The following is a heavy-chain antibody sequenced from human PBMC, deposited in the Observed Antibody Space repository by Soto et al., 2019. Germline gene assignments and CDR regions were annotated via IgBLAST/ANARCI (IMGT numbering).Heavy chain of an antibody. J-gene: IGHJ4*02. V-gene: IGHV4-31*03. D-gene: IGHD3-10*01. CDR1: GGSVSSGGYY. CDR2: ITYSGST. CDR3: AREYYSSGSSFDY. Sequence: QVQLQESGPGLVKPSQTLSLTCTVSGGSVSSGGYYWSWLRQHPGKGLEWIGYITYSGSTYYNPSLKSRPIISLDTSRNHFSLELSSVTAADTAVYYCAREYYSSGSSFDYCGQGTLVTVSS.